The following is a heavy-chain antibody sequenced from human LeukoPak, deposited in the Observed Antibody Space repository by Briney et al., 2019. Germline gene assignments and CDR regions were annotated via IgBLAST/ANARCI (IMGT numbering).Heavy chain of an antibody. D-gene: IGHD6-19*01. CDR3: VRDGSGYDY. V-gene: IGHV3-33*01. J-gene: IGHJ4*02. Sequence: GRSLRLSCAASGFTFSSYGMHWVRQAPGKGLEWVAVMWYDGSNKCYADSVRGRFTISRDDSKNTLYLQMNSLRAEDTAMYYCVRDGSGYDYWGQGTLVTVSS. CDR1: GFTFSSYG. CDR2: MWYDGSNK.